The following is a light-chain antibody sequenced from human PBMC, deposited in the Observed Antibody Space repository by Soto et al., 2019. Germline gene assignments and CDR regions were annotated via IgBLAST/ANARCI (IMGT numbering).Light chain of an antibody. CDR2: GSS. CDR1: QSVSTN. Sequence: EIVLPQSPATLSVSPGERATLSCRASQSVSTNLAWYQQKLGQAPRVLIYGSSSRATGVPARFSGSGSGTEFTLIISSLQSEDSGIYYCLQDNDWPLSTFGQGTRMEI. V-gene: IGKV3-15*01. CDR3: LQDNDWPLST. J-gene: IGKJ5*01.